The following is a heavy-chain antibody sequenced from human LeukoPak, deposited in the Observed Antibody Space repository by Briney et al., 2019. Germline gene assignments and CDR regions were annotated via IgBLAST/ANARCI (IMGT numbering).Heavy chain of an antibody. V-gene: IGHV4-59*01. D-gene: IGHD3-10*01. J-gene: IGHJ6*03. CDR2: IYYSGST. Sequence: SETLSLTCTVSGGSISSYYWSWIRQPPGKGLEWIGYIYYSGSTNYNPSLKSRVTISVDTSKNQFSLKLRSVTAADTAVYYCARDAGGPYGSGSWTYYYYYMDVWGKGTTVTVSS. CDR3: ARDAGGPYGSGSWTYYYYYMDV. CDR1: GGSISSYY.